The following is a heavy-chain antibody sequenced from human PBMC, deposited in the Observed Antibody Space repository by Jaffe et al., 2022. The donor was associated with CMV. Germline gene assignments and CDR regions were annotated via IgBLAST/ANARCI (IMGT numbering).Heavy chain of an antibody. J-gene: IGHJ6*03. V-gene: IGHV3-23*04. D-gene: IGHD3-10*01. CDR3: AKSQGFGVDYYYYMDV. Sequence: EVQLVESGGGLVQPGGSLRLSCAASGFTFSSYAMSWVRQAPGKGLEWVSAISGSGGSTYYADSVKGRFTISRDNSKNTLYLQMNSLRAEDTAVYYCAKSQGFGVDYYYYMDVWGKGTTVTVSS. CDR1: GFTFSSYA. CDR2: ISGSGGST.